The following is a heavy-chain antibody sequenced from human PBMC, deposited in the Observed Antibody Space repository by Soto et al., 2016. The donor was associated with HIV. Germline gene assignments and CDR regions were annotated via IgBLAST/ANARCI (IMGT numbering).Heavy chain of an antibody. Sequence: EVQLLESGGGLVQPGGSLRLSCAASGFSFSTYAMSWVRQAPGKGLEWVASISGSGSSTYYADSVKGRFTISRDNSKNTLYLQMNSLRAEDTAVYYCTKDLPGRPVGARGRDYFDYRGQGTLVTVSS. CDR1: GFSFSTYA. CDR3: TKDLPGRPVGARGRDYFDY. J-gene: IGHJ4*02. CDR2: ISGSGSST. V-gene: IGHV3-23*01. D-gene: IGHD1-26*01.